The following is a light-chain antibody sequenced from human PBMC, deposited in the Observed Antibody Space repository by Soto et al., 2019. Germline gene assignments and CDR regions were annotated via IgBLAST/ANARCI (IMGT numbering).Light chain of an antibody. CDR2: DDS. V-gene: IGLV3-21*02. CDR3: QVWDSRSEHWV. Sequence: SYELTQSPSVSVAPGQTARITCGGNNIGSKSVHWYQQKPGQAPVAVVYDDSDRPSGIPERFSGSNSGNKATLTISRVEAGDEDDFYCQVWDSRSEHWVFGGGTKLTVL. J-gene: IGLJ3*02. CDR1: NIGSKS.